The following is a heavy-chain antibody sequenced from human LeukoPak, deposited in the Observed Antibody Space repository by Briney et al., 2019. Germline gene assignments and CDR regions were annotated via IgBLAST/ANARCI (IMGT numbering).Heavy chain of an antibody. J-gene: IGHJ4*02. CDR2: INHSGST. V-gene: IGHV4-34*01. CDR1: GGSFSGYY. CDR3: ARSYTYYDYVWGSYRPLGFDY. D-gene: IGHD3-16*02. Sequence: SETLSLTCAVYGGSFSGYYWSWIRQPPGKGLEWIGEINHSGSTSYNPSLKSRVTISVDTSKNQFSLKLSSVTAADTAVYYCARSYTYYDYVWGSYRPLGFDYWGQGTLVTVSS.